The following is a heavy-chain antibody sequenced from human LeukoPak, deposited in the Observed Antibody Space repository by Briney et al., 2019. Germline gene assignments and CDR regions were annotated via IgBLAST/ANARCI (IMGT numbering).Heavy chain of an antibody. J-gene: IGHJ4*02. CDR1: GFTFSSYT. CDR2: ITTSDGNT. CDR3: AKDGGLWVSAHWGDS. D-gene: IGHD7-27*01. V-gene: IGHV3-23*01. Sequence: PGGSLRLSCAASGFTFSSYTMSWVREAPGKGREGVSTITTSDGNTYYAESVKGRFTVSRDNSKNALFLQMNSLRAEDTAVYYCAKDGGLWVSAHWGDSWGRGTLVTVSS.